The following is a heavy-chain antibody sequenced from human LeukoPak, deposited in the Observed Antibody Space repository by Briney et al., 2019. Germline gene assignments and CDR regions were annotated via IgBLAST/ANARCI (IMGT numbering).Heavy chain of an antibody. Sequence: SETLSLTCTVSGGSISSYYWSWIRQPPGKGLEWIGYIYYSGSTNYNPSLKSRVTISVDTSKNQFSLKLSSVTAADTAVYYCARGRYCSGGSCYYYYYYMDVWGKGTTVTISS. J-gene: IGHJ6*03. D-gene: IGHD2-15*01. CDR1: GGSISSYY. V-gene: IGHV4-59*01. CDR2: IYYSGST. CDR3: ARGRYCSGGSCYYYYYYMDV.